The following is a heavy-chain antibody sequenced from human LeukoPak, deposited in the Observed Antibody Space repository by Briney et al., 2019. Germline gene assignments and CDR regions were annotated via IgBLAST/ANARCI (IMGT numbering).Heavy chain of an antibody. D-gene: IGHD3-10*01. CDR2: IYPGDSDT. J-gene: IGHJ4*02. CDR3: ARQGYGYGSGSYYPDY. V-gene: IGHV5-51*01. CDR1: GYDFTNYW. Sequence: GESLKISCRGSGYDFTNYWIGWVRQMPGKGLEWMGIIYPGDSDTRYSPSFQGQVTISADKSISTAYLQWSSLKASDTAMYYCARQGYGYGSGSYYPDYWGQGTLVTVSS.